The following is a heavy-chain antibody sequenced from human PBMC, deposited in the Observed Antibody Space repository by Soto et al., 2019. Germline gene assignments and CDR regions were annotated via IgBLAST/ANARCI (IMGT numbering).Heavy chain of an antibody. CDR2: VIPMVGMS. V-gene: IGHV1-69*02. J-gene: IGHJ4*02. CDR3: ATNYGSGSPHFNY. Sequence: QVQLVQSGAEVKKPGSSVKVSCTASGGTFNFYSISWVRQAPGQGLEWVGRVIPMVGMSEYAQKFQGRVTIPAEKSTSTANMNLRSLRSEDTAVYYCATNYGSGSPHFNYWGKGTLVTVSS. D-gene: IGHD3-10*01. CDR1: GGTFNFYS.